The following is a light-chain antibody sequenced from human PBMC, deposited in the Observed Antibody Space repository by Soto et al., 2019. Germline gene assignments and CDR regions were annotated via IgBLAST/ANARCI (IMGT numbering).Light chain of an antibody. Sequence: QSVLTHPPSGSGAPGQRVTSSCTGGSSNIGAGYDVHWYQQLPGTAPKLLIYGNSNRPSGVPDRFSGSKSGTSASLAITGLQAEDEADYYCQSYDSSLSGSVFGGGTKVTVL. CDR3: QSYDSSLSGSV. CDR2: GNS. V-gene: IGLV1-40*01. J-gene: IGLJ3*02. CDR1: SSNIGAGYD.